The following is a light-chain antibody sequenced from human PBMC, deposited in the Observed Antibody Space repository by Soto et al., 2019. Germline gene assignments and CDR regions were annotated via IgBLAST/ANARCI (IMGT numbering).Light chain of an antibody. CDR3: QQTYSTFNS. V-gene: IGKV1-39*01. CDR2: TAS. Sequence: DIQVTQSPSSLSASVGDRVTITCRASRSIRTYLNWYQQRPGKPPKLLIQTASTLQGGVPSRFSGSGSGTDFTLTISSLQPEDFATYYCQQTYSTFNSFGQGTKVDIK. J-gene: IGKJ2*03. CDR1: RSIRTY.